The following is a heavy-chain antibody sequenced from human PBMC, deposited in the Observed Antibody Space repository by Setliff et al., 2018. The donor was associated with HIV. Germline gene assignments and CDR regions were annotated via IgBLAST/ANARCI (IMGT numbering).Heavy chain of an antibody. CDR3: ARRYSYGYRYFDY. CDR2: IYYTGTT. V-gene: IGHV4-59*01. J-gene: IGHJ4*02. CDR1: GGSISSYY. Sequence: SETLSLTCTVSGGSISSYYWSWIRQPPGKGLEWIGYIYYTGTTKYNPSLKSRVSMSVDTSKNQLSLKLSSLTAADTAVYYCARRYSYGYRYFDYWGQG. D-gene: IGHD5-18*01.